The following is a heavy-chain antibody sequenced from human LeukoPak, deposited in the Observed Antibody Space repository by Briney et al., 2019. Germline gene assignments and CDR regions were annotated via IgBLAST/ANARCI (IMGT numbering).Heavy chain of an antibody. CDR3: ARGGGLDV. V-gene: IGHV3-7*03. CDR1: GFTFSSYW. CDR2: INHNGNVN. Sequence: PGGPLRLSCAASGFTFSSYWMNWARQAPGKGLEWVASINHNGNVNYYVDSVKGRFTISRGNAKNSLYLQMSNLRAEDTAVYFCARGGGLDVWGQGATVTVSS. D-gene: IGHD3-16*01. J-gene: IGHJ6*02.